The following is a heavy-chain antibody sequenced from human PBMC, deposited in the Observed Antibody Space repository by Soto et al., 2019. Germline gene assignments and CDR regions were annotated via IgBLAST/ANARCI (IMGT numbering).Heavy chain of an antibody. CDR2: ISYDGSNK. V-gene: IGHV3-30-3*01. J-gene: IGHJ6*02. D-gene: IGHD2-15*01. Sequence: QVQLVESGGGVVQPGRSLRLSCAASGFTFSSYAMHWVRQAPGKGLEWVAVISYDGSNKYYADSVKGRFTISRDNSKNTLYLKMNSLRAEDTAVYYCARDGGSVVVTEGMDVWGQGTTVTVSS. CDR3: ARDGGSVVVTEGMDV. CDR1: GFTFSSYA.